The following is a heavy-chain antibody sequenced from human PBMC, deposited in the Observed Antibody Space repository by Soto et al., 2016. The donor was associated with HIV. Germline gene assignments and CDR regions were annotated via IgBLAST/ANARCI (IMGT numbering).Heavy chain of an antibody. CDR3: ARGNGEWLTYPEF. J-gene: IGHJ4*02. CDR2: INHSGNT. D-gene: IGHD3-10*01. CDR1: GGSFRGYY. Sequence: QVQLQQWGPRLLKPSETLSLTCAVYGGSFRGYYWSWIRQTPGKGLEWIGEINHSGNTNFNPSLKSRVALSVDTSKNQFSLKLNSVTAGDTAIYYCARGNGEWLTYPEFWGQGPLVTVSS. V-gene: IGHV4-34*01.